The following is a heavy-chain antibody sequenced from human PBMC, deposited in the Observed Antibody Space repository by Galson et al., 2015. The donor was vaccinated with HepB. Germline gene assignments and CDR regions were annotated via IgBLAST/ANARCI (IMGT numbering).Heavy chain of an antibody. CDR2: IKQDGSEK. D-gene: IGHD3-3*01. J-gene: IGHJ4*02. V-gene: IGHV3-7*01. CDR3: ARRRITIFGVVISEYFDY. Sequence: SLRLSCAASGFSFSSYWMSWVRQAPGKGLEWVANIKQDGSEKYYVDSVKGRFTISRDNAKNSLYLQMNSLRAEDTAVYHCARRRITIFGVVISEYFDYWGQGTPVTVSS. CDR1: GFSFSSYW.